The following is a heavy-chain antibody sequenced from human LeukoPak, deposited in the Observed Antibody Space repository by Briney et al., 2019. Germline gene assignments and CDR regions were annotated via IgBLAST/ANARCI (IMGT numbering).Heavy chain of an antibody. J-gene: IGHJ4*02. CDR2: IYTSGST. Sequence: SETLSLTCTVSGGSISSGSYYWSWIRQPAGRGLEWIGRIYTSGSTNYNPSLKSRVTISVDTSKNQFSLKLSSVTAADTAVYYCAREYDSSGYYSPSWGQGTLVTVSS. D-gene: IGHD3-22*01. CDR1: GGSISSGSYY. V-gene: IGHV4-61*02. CDR3: AREYDSSGYYSPS.